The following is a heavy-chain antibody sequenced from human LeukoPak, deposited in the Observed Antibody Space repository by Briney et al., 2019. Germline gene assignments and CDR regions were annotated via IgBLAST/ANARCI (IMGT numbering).Heavy chain of an antibody. CDR1: EFTFSGYA. D-gene: IGHD3-3*01. Sequence: GGSLRLSCAASEFTFSGYAMSWVRQAPGKGPEWVSTITENGDRSHYTDSVKGRFTISRDISKNTLYLEMNRLRAEDAAVYYCAKGLPVSDFWSGNGYYYGMDVWGQGTTVTVS. CDR3: AKGLPVSDFWSGNGYYYGMDV. J-gene: IGHJ6*02. CDR2: ITENGDRS. V-gene: IGHV3-23*01.